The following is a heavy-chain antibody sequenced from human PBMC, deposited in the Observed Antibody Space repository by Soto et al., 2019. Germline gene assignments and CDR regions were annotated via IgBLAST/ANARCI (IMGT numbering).Heavy chain of an antibody. CDR1: GGTFSSYA. CDR3: ASREYSSSHNWFDP. J-gene: IGHJ5*02. V-gene: IGHV1-69*13. D-gene: IGHD6-6*01. Sequence: ASVKVSCKASGGTFSSYAISWVRQAPGQGLEWMGGIIPIFGTANYAQKFQDRVTITADESTSTAYMELSSLRSEDTAVYYCASREYSSSHNWFDPRGQGTLVTVSS. CDR2: IIPIFGTA.